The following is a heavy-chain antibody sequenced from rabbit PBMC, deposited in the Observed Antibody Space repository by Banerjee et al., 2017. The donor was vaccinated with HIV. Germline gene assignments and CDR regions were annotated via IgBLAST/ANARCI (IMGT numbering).Heavy chain of an antibody. Sequence: EESGGGLVQPEGSLTLTCTASGFSFSSSYWICWVRQAPGKGLEWIGCIVTADGNTYYASWAKGRFTISKTSSTTVTLQMTSLTAADTATYFCARSVDGAYKLWGPGTLVTVS. CDR3: ARSVDGAYKL. D-gene: IGHD3-1*01. CDR2: IVTADGNT. V-gene: IGHV1S45*01. J-gene: IGHJ4*01. CDR1: GFSFSSSYW.